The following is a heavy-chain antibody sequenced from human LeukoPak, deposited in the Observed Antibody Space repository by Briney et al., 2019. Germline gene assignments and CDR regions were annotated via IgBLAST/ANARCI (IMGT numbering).Heavy chain of an antibody. D-gene: IGHD5-12*01. CDR1: GYTFTGYY. J-gene: IGHJ4*02. V-gene: IGHV1-2*02. Sequence: ASVKVSCKASGYTFTGYYMHWVRQAPGQGLEWMGWINPNSGGTNYAQKFQGRVTMTRDTSISTAYMELSRLRSDDTAVYYCARGTYGGYVGSFDYWGQGTLVTVSS. CDR2: INPNSGGT. CDR3: ARGTYGGYVGSFDY.